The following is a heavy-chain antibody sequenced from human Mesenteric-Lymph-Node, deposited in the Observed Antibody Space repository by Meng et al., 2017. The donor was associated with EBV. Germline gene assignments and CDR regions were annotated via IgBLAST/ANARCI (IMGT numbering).Heavy chain of an antibody. CDR3: ARDPRIAAAGTVDY. J-gene: IGHJ4*02. CDR1: GFPFSGYG. D-gene: IGHD6-13*01. V-gene: IGHV3-33*01. CDR2: IWFDGSNK. Sequence: QVLLVESGXXXXXPXRSXRLSCTASGFPFSGYGMHWVRQARGKGLEWVAPIWFDGSNKYYADSVKGRFTISRDNSKNTLFLQMNNLRAEDTAVYYCARDPRIAAAGTVDYWGQGTLVTVSS.